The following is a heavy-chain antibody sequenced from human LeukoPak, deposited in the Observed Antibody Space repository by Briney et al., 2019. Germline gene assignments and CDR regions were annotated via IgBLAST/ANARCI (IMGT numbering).Heavy chain of an antibody. CDR1: GYTFTSYA. Sequence: ASVKVSCKASGYTFTSYAMNWVRQAPGQGLEWIGWINTNTGNPTYAQGFTGRFVFSLDTSVSTAYLQISSLKAEDTAVYYCARNRVVVPAAMRYYYYYMDVWGKGTTVTVSS. CDR2: INTNTGNP. V-gene: IGHV7-4-1*02. J-gene: IGHJ6*03. CDR3: ARNRVVVPAAMRYYYYYMDV. D-gene: IGHD2-2*01.